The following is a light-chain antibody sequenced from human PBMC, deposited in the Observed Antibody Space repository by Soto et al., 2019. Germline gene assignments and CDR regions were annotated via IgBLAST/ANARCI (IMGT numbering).Light chain of an antibody. CDR3: MKALQTWVWT. CDR2: LGS. J-gene: IGKJ1*01. V-gene: IGKV2-28*01. CDR1: QSLLHSNGYNY. Sequence: DIVMTQSPLSLPVTPGEPASISCRSSQSLLHSNGYNYLDWYLQKPGQSPQLLIYLGSNRASGVPDRFSGSGSGTDFTLKISRVEAEDVGVYYCMKALQTWVWTFGQGTKVDIK.